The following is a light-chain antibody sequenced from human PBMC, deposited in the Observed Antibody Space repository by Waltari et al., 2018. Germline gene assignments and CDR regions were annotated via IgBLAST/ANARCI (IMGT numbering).Light chain of an antibody. CDR1: QSVSSSY. CDR2: GAS. Sequence: EIVLTQSPGTLSLSPGERATLSCRASQSVSSSYLAWYQQKPGQAPRLLIYGASSRATGIPDRFSGRGSGTDFTLTISRLEPEDFAVYYCQQYGSSPPVTFGQGTRLEIK. J-gene: IGKJ5*01. CDR3: QQYGSSPPVT. V-gene: IGKV3-20*01.